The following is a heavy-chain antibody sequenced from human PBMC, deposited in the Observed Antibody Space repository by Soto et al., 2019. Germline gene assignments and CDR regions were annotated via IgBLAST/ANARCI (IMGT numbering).Heavy chain of an antibody. Sequence: PSDTLSLTCSIFGGSLSGSYWSWIRQPPGKGLEWIGEIHHSGNTIYNPSLKSRVTISLDTSEKQFSLKLSSVTAADTAVYYCARHGGYYFDYWGQEALVNVSS. J-gene: IGHJ4*02. CDR2: IHHSGNT. D-gene: IGHD3-16*01. V-gene: IGHV4-34*01. CDR3: ARHGGYYFDY. CDR1: GGSLSGSY.